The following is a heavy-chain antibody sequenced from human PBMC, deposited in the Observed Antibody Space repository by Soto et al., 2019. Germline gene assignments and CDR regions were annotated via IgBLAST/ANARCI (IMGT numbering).Heavy chain of an antibody. D-gene: IGHD6-19*01. Sequence: ASVKVSCKASGYTFTTYAMPWVRQAPGQRLEWMGWINAGNGNTKYSQKFQGRVTITRDTSASTAYMELSSLRSEDTAVYYCASSPQIAVAGKLDYWGQGTLVTVSS. CDR3: ASSPQIAVAGKLDY. J-gene: IGHJ4*02. CDR2: INAGNGNT. V-gene: IGHV1-3*01. CDR1: GYTFTTYA.